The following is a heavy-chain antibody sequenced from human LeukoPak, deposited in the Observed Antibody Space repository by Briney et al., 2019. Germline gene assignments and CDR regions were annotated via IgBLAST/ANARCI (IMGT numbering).Heavy chain of an antibody. CDR1: GFTFSSYA. D-gene: IGHD3-22*01. J-gene: IGHJ5*02. Sequence: GGSLRLSCAASGFTFSSYAMSWVRQAPGKGLEWVSAISGSGGSTYYADSVKGRFTISRDNSKNTLYLQMNSLRAEDTAVYYCAKMFYYYDSSGDNWFDPWGQGTLVTVSS. V-gene: IGHV3-23*01. CDR2: ISGSGGST. CDR3: AKMFYYYDSSGDNWFDP.